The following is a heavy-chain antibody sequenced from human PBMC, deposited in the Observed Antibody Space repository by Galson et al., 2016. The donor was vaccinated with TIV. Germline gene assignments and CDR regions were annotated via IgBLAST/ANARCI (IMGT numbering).Heavy chain of an antibody. CDR3: AKRYSGYYESSGYAFDY. CDR1: GFTFSSYA. V-gene: IGHV3-23*01. D-gene: IGHD3-22*01. CDR2: INGGGVTT. J-gene: IGHJ4*02. Sequence: SLRLSCAASGFTFSSYAMSWVRQAPGKGLEWVSDINGGGVTTNYADSVEGRFSISRDNFKYTLDLQMDSLRAEDTALYYCAKRYSGYYESSGYAFDYWGQGTLVSVSS.